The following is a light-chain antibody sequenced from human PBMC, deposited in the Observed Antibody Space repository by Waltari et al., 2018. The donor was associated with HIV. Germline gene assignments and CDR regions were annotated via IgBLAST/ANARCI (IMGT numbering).Light chain of an antibody. CDR3: QQLKTYPLT. CDR2: GAS. CDR1: QAIDHF. Sequence: DIQLTQSPSFLSASVGDRVTITCRASQAIDHFLAWYQETPGKAPKLLIYGASTLQSGVPSRFSGSGFGTEFTLTVNTLQPEDFVTYYCQQLKTYPLTFGGGTRVELK. J-gene: IGKJ4*01. V-gene: IGKV1-9*01.